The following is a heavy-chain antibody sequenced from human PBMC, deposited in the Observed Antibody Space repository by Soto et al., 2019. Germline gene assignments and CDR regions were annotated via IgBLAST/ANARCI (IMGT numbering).Heavy chain of an antibody. J-gene: IGHJ4*02. D-gene: IGHD3-22*01. V-gene: IGHV5-10-1*01. Sequence: ESLKISCKVSEYSFTSYWISWLRQMPGKGLEWMGRIDPSDSYTDYRPSFQGHVTISADKSISTAYLQWSSLEASDSAMYYCTRHSKSGPFDHWGQGTLVTVST. CDR3: TRHSKSGPFDH. CDR1: EYSFTSYW. CDR2: IDPSDSYT.